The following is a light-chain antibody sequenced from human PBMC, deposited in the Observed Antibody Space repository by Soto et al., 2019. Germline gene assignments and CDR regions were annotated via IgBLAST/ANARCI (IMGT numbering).Light chain of an antibody. CDR2: GNR. CDR3: SSYADNNNFYV. Sequence: QAVVTQPPSVSGAPGQRVTISCTGNSSNLGAGYDVHWYQQLPGAAPKLVIFGNRNRPSGVPERFSGSKSGTSASLAITGLQAEDEADYYCSSYADNNNFYVFGSGTKVTVL. CDR1: SSNLGAGYD. J-gene: IGLJ1*01. V-gene: IGLV1-40*01.